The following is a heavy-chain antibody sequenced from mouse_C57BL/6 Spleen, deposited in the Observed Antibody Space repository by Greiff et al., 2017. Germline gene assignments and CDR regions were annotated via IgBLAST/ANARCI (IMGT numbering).Heavy chain of an antibody. CDR3: AIALQLTGPFDY. D-gene: IGHD4-1*01. J-gene: IGHJ2*01. Sequence: EVKVVESGGGLVKPGGSLKLSCAASGFTFSDYGMHWVRQAPEKGLEWVAYISSGSSTIYYADTVKGRFTISRDNAKNTLFLQMTSLRSEDTAMYYCAIALQLTGPFDYWGQGTTLTVSS. CDR1: GFTFSDYG. CDR2: ISSGSSTI. V-gene: IGHV5-17*01.